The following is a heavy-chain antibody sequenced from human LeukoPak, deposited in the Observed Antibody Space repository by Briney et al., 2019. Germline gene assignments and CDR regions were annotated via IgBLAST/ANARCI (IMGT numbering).Heavy chain of an antibody. V-gene: IGHV3-48*01. CDR2: VSRGSSTI. CDR3: AKEGEGMFFDY. J-gene: IGHJ4*02. Sequence: PGGSLRLSCAASGFTFSSYGMSWVRQAPGKGLEWVSYVSRGSSTIYYADSVKGRFTISRDNSKNTLYLQMNSLRAEDTAVYYCAKEGEGMFFDYWGQGTLVTVSS. CDR1: GFTFSSYG. D-gene: IGHD1-26*01.